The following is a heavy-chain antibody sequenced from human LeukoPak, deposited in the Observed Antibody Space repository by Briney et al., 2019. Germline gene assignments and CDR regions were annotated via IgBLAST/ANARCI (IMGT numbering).Heavy chain of an antibody. CDR2: IYTSGST. Sequence: SETLSLTCAVSGGAISSYHWSWIRQPAGKGLEWIGRIYTSGSTSYNPSLKSRVTMSVDTSKNQFSLKLSSVTAADTAVYYCGREDGSGEDWFDRWGQGTLVTVSS. CDR1: GGAISSYH. J-gene: IGHJ5*02. D-gene: IGHD3-10*01. CDR3: GREDGSGEDWFDR. V-gene: IGHV4-4*07.